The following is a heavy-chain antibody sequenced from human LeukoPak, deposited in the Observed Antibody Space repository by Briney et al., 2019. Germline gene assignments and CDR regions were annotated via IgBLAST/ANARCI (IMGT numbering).Heavy chain of an antibody. Sequence: PETLSLTSPLSGGSISSSSYYWGWIRQPPGKGLEWIGIIYYSGRTYYNPSLKTPVPISVPTSKNQFSLKLSSVTAADTAVYYCARIVSQNQTPPPYYDFWSGYCHFDYWGQGTLVTVSS. CDR1: GGSISSSSYY. CDR3: ARIVSQNQTPPPYYDFWSGYCHFDY. CDR2: IYYSGRT. D-gene: IGHD3-3*01. V-gene: IGHV4-39*01. J-gene: IGHJ4*02.